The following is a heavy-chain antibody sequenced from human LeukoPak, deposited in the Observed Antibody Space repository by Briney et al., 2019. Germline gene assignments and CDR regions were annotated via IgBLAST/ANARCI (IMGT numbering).Heavy chain of an antibody. J-gene: IGHJ4*02. CDR1: GFSFNNYA. CDR2: IIGSSGST. V-gene: IGHV3-23*01. D-gene: IGHD5-12*01. CDR3: AKGAYDYIEIAYFDY. Sequence: GGSLRLSCVASGFSFNNYAMNWVRQAPGKGLEWVSLIIGSSGSTFYADSVKGRFTISRDESKNTLYPQMNSLRAEDTAVYYCAKGAYDYIEIAYFDYWGQGSLVTVSS.